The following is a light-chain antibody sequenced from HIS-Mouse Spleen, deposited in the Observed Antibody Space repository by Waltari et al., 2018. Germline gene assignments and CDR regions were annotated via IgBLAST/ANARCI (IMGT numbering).Light chain of an antibody. J-gene: IGLJ2*01. CDR2: QDG. V-gene: IGLV3-10*01. CDR3: YSTDSSGSHRV. CDR1: ALPKKY. Sequence: SYELTQPPSVSVSPGQTARITCPGNALPKKYAYSYQQKSRQTPVLAIDQDGKRPPGVRSEFSGGSSGTMATLTIRGAQLDDEADDYCYSTDSSGSHRVFGGGTKLTVL.